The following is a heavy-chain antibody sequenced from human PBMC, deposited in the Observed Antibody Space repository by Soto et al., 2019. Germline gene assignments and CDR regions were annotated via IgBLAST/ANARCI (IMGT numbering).Heavy chain of an antibody. CDR1: GGTFSSYA. D-gene: IGHD6-19*01. V-gene: IGHV1-69*01. J-gene: IGHJ4*02. CDR3: ARDLDSSGWYDY. CDR2: IIPIFGTA. Sequence: QVQLVQSGAEVKKPGSSVNVSCEASGGTFSSYAISWVRQAPGQGLEWMGGIIPIFGTANYAQKFQGRVTITADESTSTAYMELSSLRSEDTAVYYCARDLDSSGWYDYWGQGTLVTVSS.